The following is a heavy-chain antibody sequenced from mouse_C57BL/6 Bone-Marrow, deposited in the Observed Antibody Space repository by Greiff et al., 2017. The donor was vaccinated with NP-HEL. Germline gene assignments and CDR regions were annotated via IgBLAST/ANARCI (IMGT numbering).Heavy chain of an antibody. V-gene: IGHV5-16*01. CDR3: AREDYFDY. CDR2: INYDGSST. CDR1: GFTFSDYY. J-gene: IGHJ2*01. Sequence: DVKLVESEGGLVQPGRSMKLSCTASGFTFSDYYMAWVRQVPEKGLEWVANINYDGSSTYYLDSLKSRFIISRDNAKNILYLQMSSLKSEDTATYYCAREDYFDYWGQGTTLTVSS.